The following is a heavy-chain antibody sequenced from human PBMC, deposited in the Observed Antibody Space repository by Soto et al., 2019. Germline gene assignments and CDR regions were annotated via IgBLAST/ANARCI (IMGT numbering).Heavy chain of an antibody. D-gene: IGHD1-1*01. CDR2: INPSGGST. V-gene: IGHV1-46*01. CDR3: ARDPGFADASWNYYYGMDV. J-gene: IGHJ6*02. Sequence: ASVKVSCKASGYTFTSYYMHWVRQAPGQGLEWMGIINPSGGSTSYAQKFQGRVTMTRDTSTSTVYMELSSLRSEDTAVYYCARDPGFADASWNYYYGMDVWGQGTTVTVSS. CDR1: GYTFTSYY.